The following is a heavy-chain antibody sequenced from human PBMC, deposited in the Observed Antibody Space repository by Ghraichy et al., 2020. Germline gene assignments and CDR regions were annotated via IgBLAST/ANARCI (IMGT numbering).Heavy chain of an antibody. CDR3: ATTVVATYSGMDV. V-gene: IGHV3-53*01. CDR2: IYNSGNT. D-gene: IGHD5-12*01. Sequence: GGSLRLSCAASGFTVSSNYMTWVRQAPGKGLEWVSIIYNSGNTYYADSVKGRFTISRDNSKNKVYLQMNSLRAEDTAVYYCATTVVATYSGMDVWGQGTTVTVSS. J-gene: IGHJ6*02. CDR1: GFTVSSNY.